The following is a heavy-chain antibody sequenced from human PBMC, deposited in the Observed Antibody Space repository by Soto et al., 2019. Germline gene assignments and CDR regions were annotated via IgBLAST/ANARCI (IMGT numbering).Heavy chain of an antibody. Sequence: GGSLRLSCAASGFTFSSYAMSWVRQAPGKGLEWVSAISGSGGSTYYADSVKGRFNISRDNSKNTLYLQMNSLRAEDTAVDYCATSNDDSSSNFDDWGQGTLVTVSS. V-gene: IGHV3-23*01. CDR2: ISGSGGST. D-gene: IGHD6-6*01. CDR3: ATSNDDSSSNFDD. J-gene: IGHJ4*02. CDR1: GFTFSSYA.